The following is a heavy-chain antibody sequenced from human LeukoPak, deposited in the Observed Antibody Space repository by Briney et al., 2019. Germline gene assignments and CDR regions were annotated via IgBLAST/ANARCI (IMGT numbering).Heavy chain of an antibody. J-gene: IGHJ3*02. CDR2: IYYSGST. CDR1: GGSISSGGYY. V-gene: IGHV4-31*03. CDR3: ARVDGATTRAFDI. D-gene: IGHD1-26*01. Sequence: TLSLTCTVSGGSISSGGYYWSWIRQHPGKGLEWIGYIYYSGSTYYNPSLKSRVTISVDTSKNQFSLKLSSVTAADTAVYYCARVDGATTRAFDIWGQGTMVTVSS.